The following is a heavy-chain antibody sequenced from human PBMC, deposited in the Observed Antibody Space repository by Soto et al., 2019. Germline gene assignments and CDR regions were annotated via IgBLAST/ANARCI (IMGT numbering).Heavy chain of an antibody. V-gene: IGHV1-2*04. CDR3: ARVRVLGVVVGNNGMDV. J-gene: IGHJ6*04. D-gene: IGHD2-21*01. CDR2: INPNSGGT. CDR1: GYTFTGYY. Sequence: ASVKVSCKASGYTFTGYYMHWVRQAPGQGLEWMGWINPNSGGTNYAQKFQGWVTTTRDTSISTAYMELSRLRSDDTAVYYCARVRVLGVVVGNNGMDVRGKAPTGTGSS.